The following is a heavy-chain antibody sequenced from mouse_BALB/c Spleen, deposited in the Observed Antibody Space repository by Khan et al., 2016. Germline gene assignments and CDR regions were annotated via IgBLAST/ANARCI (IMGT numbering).Heavy chain of an antibody. CDR2: IDPANGNT. J-gene: IGHJ2*01. CDR1: GFNIKDTY. CDR3: ARGKNFFDY. Sequence: EVQLQESGAELVKPGASVKLSCTASGFNIKDTYMHWVKQRPEQGLEWIGRIDPANGNTKYDPKFQGKATITADTSSNTAYLQLSSLTSEDTAVYYGARGKNFFDYWGQGTTLPVSS. V-gene: IGHV14-3*02.